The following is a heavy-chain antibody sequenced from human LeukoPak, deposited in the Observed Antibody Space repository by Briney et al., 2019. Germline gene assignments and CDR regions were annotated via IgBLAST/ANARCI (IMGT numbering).Heavy chain of an antibody. Sequence: SVKVSCKASGFTFTSSAMQWVRQARGQRLEWIGWIVVGSGNTNYAQKFQERVTITRDMSTSTAYMELSSLRSEDTAVYYCAAIVGAAQSRIDYWGQGTLVTVSS. D-gene: IGHD1-26*01. V-gene: IGHV1-58*02. CDR1: GFTFTSSA. CDR2: IVVGSGNT. CDR3: AAIVGAAQSRIDY. J-gene: IGHJ4*02.